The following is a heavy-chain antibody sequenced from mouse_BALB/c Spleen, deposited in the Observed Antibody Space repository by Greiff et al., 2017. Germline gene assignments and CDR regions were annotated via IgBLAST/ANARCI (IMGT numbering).Heavy chain of an antibody. Sequence: EVHLVESGGGLVQPGGSRKLSCAASGFTFSSFGMHWVRQAPEKGLEWVAYISSGSSTIYYADTVKGRFTISRDNPKNTLFLQMTSLRSEDTDMYNCARIYDGYLDYWGQGTTLTVSS. CDR3: ARIYDGYLDY. D-gene: IGHD2-3*01. CDR1: GFTFSSFG. V-gene: IGHV5-17*02. J-gene: IGHJ2*01. CDR2: ISSGSSTI.